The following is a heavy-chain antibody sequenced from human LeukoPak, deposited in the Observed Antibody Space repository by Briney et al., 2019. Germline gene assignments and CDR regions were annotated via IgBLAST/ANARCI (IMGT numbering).Heavy chain of an antibody. CDR2: IWYDGSNK. V-gene: IGHV3-33*01. D-gene: IGHD6-19*01. CDR1: GYTFSSYG. Sequence: GRSLRLSCAASGYTFSSYGMHWVRQAPGKGLEWVAVIWYDGSNKYYADFVKGRFTISRDNSKNTLYLQMNSLRAEDTAVYYCARDDVAVTGALDFWGQGTLVTVSS. J-gene: IGHJ4*02. CDR3: ARDDVAVTGALDF.